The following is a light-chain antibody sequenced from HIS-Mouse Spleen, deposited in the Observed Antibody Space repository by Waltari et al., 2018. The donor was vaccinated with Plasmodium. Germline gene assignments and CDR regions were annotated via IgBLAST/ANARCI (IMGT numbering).Light chain of an antibody. CDR2: GAS. CDR1: QSVSSN. Sequence: EIVLTQSPPTLSVSPGERATLSCRASQSVSSNLAWYQQKPGQAPRLLISGASTRATGIPARFSGSGSGTEFTLTISSLQSEDFAVYYCQQYNNWPPYTFGQGTKLEIK. CDR3: QQYNNWPPYT. J-gene: IGKJ2*01. V-gene: IGKV3-15*01.